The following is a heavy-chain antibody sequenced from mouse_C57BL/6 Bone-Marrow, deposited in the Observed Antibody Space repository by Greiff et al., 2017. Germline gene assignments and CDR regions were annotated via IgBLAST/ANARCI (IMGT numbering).Heavy chain of an antibody. CDR3: ARRPTGLLPRSYYFDY. CDR1: GYTFTGYW. CDR2: ILPGSGST. J-gene: IGHJ2*01. D-gene: IGHD1-1*01. Sequence: VQLQQSGAELMKPGASVKLSCKATGYTFTGYWIEWVKQRPGHGLEWIGEILPGSGSTNYNEKFKGKATFTADTSSNTAYMQRSSLTTEDSAIYYCARRPTGLLPRSYYFDYWGQGTTLTVSS. V-gene: IGHV1-9*01.